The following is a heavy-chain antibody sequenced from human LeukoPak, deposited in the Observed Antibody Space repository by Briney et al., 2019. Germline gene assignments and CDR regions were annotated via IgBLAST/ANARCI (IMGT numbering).Heavy chain of an antibody. D-gene: IGHD6-19*01. CDR3: TRLGFAAVAGKDYYYYYMDV. V-gene: IGHV3-73*01. CDR1: GFTFSASA. CDR2: IRSKANSYAT. Sequence: GGSLKLSCAASGFTFSASAMHWVRQASGKGLEWVGRIRSKANSYATAYAASVKGRFTISRDDSKNTAYLQMNSLKTEDTAVYYCTRLGFAAVAGKDYYYYYMDVWGKGTTVTVSS. J-gene: IGHJ6*03.